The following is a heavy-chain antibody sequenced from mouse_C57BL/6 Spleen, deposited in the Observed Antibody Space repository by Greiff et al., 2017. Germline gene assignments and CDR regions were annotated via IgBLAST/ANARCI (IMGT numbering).Heavy chain of an antibody. CDR1: GYTFTDYE. J-gene: IGHJ1*03. V-gene: IGHV1-15*01. D-gene: IGHD1-1*01. CDR2: IDPETGGT. Sequence: QVQLQQSGAELVRPGASVTLSCKASGYTFTDYEMHWVKQTPVHGLEWIGAIDPETGGTAYNQKFKGKAILTADKSSSPAYMELRSLTSEDSAVYYCTRKDGSSYWYFDVWGTGTTVTVSS. CDR3: TRKDGSSYWYFDV.